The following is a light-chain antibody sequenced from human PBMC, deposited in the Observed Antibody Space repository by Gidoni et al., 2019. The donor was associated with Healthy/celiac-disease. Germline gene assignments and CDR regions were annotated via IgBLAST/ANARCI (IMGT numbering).Light chain of an antibody. V-gene: IGLV3-9*01. J-gene: IGLJ1*01. CDR1: NLGSKN. CDR3: QVWDSSTVYV. Sequence: SYELTQPLSVSVALGQTARITCGGNNLGSKNVHWYQQKPGQAPVLVIYRDSNRPSGIPERFSGSNAGNTATLTISRAQAGDEADYYCQVWDSSTVYVFGTGTKVTVL. CDR2: RDS.